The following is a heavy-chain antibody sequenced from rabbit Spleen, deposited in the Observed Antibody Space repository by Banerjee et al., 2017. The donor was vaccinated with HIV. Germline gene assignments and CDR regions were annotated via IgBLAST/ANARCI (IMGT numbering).Heavy chain of an antibody. V-gene: IGHV1S7*01. CDR3: VRDRANIGGDYGPYYFDL. D-gene: IGHD2-1*01. J-gene: IGHJ4*01. CDR1: GFDFSTYY. CDR2: IDRISGRT. Sequence: QLKETGGGLVQPGGSLTLSCKASGFDFSTYYMTWVRQAPGKGLEWIGYIDRISGRTYYASWVNGRFTISSHNAQNTLYLQLNSLTAADTATYFCVRDRANIGGDYGPYYFDLWGQGTLVTVS.